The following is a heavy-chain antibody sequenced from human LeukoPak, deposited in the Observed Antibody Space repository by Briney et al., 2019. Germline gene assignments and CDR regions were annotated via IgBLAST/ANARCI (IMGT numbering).Heavy chain of an antibody. J-gene: IGHJ4*02. CDR1: GFTFSSYA. D-gene: IGHD6-6*01. V-gene: IGHV4-34*01. Sequence: PGGSLRLSCAASGFTFSSYAMNWVRQPPGKGLEWIGEINHRGSTNYNPSLKSRVTILVDTSKNQFSLKLSSVTAADTAVYYCARGLRQLVRSWHYWGQGTLVTVSS. CDR3: ARGLRQLVRSWHY. CDR2: INHRGST.